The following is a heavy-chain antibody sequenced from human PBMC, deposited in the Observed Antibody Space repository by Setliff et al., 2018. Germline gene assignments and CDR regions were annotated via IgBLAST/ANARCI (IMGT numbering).Heavy chain of an antibody. Sequence: PSETLSLTCTVSVGRISGSNHYWGWVRQPPGKGLEWIGSMYSGGNTYYNPSLKSRATISIDTSKNQFSLKLNSVTAADTAVYYCGRSEAYNWFDPWGQGTLVTVSS. CDR3: GRSEAYNWFDP. V-gene: IGHV4-39*07. CDR2: MYSGGNT. J-gene: IGHJ5*02. CDR1: VGRISGSNHY.